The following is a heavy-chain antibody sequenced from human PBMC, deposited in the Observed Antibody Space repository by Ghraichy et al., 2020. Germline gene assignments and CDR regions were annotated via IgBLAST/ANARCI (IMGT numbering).Heavy chain of an antibody. V-gene: IGHV3-74*01. CDR3: ARADALVVPAATPGLGWFDP. J-gene: IGHJ5*02. D-gene: IGHD2-2*01. CDR2: INSDGSST. CDR1: GFTFSSYW. Sequence: GGSLRLSCAASGFTFSSYWMHWVRQAPGKGLVWVSRINSDGSSTSYADSVKGRFTISRDNAKNTLYLQMNSLRAEDTAVYYCARADALVVPAATPGLGWFDPWGQGTLVTVSS.